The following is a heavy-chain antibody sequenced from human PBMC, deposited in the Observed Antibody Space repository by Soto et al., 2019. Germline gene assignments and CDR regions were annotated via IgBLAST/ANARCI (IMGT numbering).Heavy chain of an antibody. D-gene: IGHD1-1*01. CDR3: ARDTVQLHLYYYYGMDV. J-gene: IGHJ6*02. V-gene: IGHV3-21*01. CDR2: IGSSSSYI. CDR1: GFTFSSYS. Sequence: EVQLVESGGGLVKPGGSLRLSCAASGFTFSSYSMNWVRQAPGKGLEWVSSIGSSSSYIYYADSLKGRFAISRDNAKNSLYLQMNSLRAEDTSVYYCARDTVQLHLYYYYGMDVWGQGTTVTVSS.